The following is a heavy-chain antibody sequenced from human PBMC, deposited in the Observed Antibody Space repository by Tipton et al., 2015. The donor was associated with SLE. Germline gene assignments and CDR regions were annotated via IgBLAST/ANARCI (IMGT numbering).Heavy chain of an antibody. CDR1: GGSIRSYY. D-gene: IGHD5-24*01. V-gene: IGHV4-4*07. CDR2: IYSSGST. Sequence: TLSLTCTVSGGSIRSYYWSWIRQPAGKGLEWIGRIYSSGSTNYNPSLKSRVTLSVDTSKNQFSLKLTSVTAADTAVYYCARDFRADGNWFDPWGQGTLVTVSS. J-gene: IGHJ5*02. CDR3: ARDFRADGNWFDP.